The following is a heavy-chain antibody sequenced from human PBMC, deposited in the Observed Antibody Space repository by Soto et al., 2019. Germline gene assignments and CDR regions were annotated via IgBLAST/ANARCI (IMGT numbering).Heavy chain of an antibody. J-gene: IGHJ6*02. D-gene: IGHD5-18*01. CDR3: ARPLRDTVMGEYYYYGMDV. V-gene: IGHV5-10-1*01. Sequence: GESLKISCKGSGYSFSIYWINWVRQMPGKGLEWMGRIDPSDSYTNYSPSFQGHVTISADKSISTAYLQWSSLKASDTAMYYCARPLRDTVMGEYYYYGMDVWGQGTTVIVS. CDR1: GYSFSIYW. CDR2: IDPSDSYT.